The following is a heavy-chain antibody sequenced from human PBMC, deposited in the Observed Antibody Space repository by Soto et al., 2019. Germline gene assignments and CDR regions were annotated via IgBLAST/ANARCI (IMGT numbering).Heavy chain of an antibody. CDR3: ARGRILWFGPGPSNWFDP. D-gene: IGHD3-10*01. J-gene: IGHJ5*02. CDR1: GGSFSGYY. Sequence: QVQLQQWGAGLLKPSETLSLTCAVYGGSFSGYYWSWIRQPPGKGLEWIGEINHSGSTNYNPSLKSRVTISVDTSKNQFSLKLSSVTAADTAVYYCARGRILWFGPGPSNWFDPWGQGTLVTVSS. CDR2: INHSGST. V-gene: IGHV4-34*01.